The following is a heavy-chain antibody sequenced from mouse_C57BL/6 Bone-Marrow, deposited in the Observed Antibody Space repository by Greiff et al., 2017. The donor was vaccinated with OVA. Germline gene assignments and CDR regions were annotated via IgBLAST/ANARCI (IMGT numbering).Heavy chain of an antibody. CDR2: LYPRSGNN. CDR1: GYTFTSYG. CDR3: ARIYGSSSFDY. V-gene: IGHV1-81*01. Sequence: QVQLQQSGAELARPGASVKLSCKASGYTFTSYGISWVKQRTGQGLEWIGELYPRSGNNYYNEQLQGKATLTADKSSSTAYMELRSLTSEDSAVYFCARIYGSSSFDYWGQGTTLTVSS. J-gene: IGHJ2*01. D-gene: IGHD1-1*01.